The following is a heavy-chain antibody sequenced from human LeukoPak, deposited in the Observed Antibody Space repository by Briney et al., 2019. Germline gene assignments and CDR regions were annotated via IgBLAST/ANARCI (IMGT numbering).Heavy chain of an antibody. J-gene: IGHJ4*02. Sequence: SETLSLTCTVSGGSISSSSYYWGWIRQPPGKGLEWIGSIYYSGSTYYNPSLKSRVTISVDTSKNQFSLKLSSVTAADTAVYYCARHLLITMVRGVTQLDYWGQGTLVTVSS. CDR1: GGSISSSSYY. CDR3: ARHLLITMVRGVTQLDY. D-gene: IGHD3-10*01. V-gene: IGHV4-39*01. CDR2: IYYSGST.